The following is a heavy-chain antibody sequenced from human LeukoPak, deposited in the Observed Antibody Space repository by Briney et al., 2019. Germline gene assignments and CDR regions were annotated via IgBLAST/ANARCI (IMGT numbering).Heavy chain of an antibody. CDR2: IYYSGST. CDR3: ARVEDGHSIDY. Sequence: SETLSLTCAVYGGSFSSGGYYWSWIRQHPGKGLEWIGYIYYSGSTYYNPSLKSRVTISVDTSKDQFSLKLSSVTAADTAVYYCARVEDGHSIDYWGQGTLVTVSS. V-gene: IGHV4-31*11. D-gene: IGHD5-24*01. CDR1: GGSFSSGGYY. J-gene: IGHJ4*02.